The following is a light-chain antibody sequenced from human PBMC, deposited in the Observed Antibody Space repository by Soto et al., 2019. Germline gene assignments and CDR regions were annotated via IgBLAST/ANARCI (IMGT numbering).Light chain of an antibody. Sequence: VLTQSPATLSLSPGERASLSCRASQSVAKNLAWYQQKPGQPPRLLIYDASNRATGTPARFSGSGSGTDFTLTISSLEPEDFGVYYCQQRSNWPPLTFGGGTNMEIK. CDR2: DAS. CDR3: QQRSNWPPLT. V-gene: IGKV3-11*01. CDR1: QSVAKN. J-gene: IGKJ4*02.